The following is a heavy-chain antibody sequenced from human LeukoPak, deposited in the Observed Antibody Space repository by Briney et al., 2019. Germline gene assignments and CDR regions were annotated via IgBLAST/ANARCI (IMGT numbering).Heavy chain of an antibody. CDR3: ARGRYLDWLPYFFDY. J-gene: IGHJ4*02. Sequence: GGSLRLSCAASGFTFSIFWMSWVRQAPGKGLEWVANIDQDGREKSFVDSVKGRFSISRDNAKNTLYLQMNGLRVEDTAVYYCARGRYLDWLPYFFDYWGQGILVTVSS. CDR1: GFTFSIFW. V-gene: IGHV3-7*01. CDR2: IDQDGREK. D-gene: IGHD3-9*01.